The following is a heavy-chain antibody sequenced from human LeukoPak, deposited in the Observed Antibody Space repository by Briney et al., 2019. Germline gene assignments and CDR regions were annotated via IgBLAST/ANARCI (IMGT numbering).Heavy chain of an antibody. V-gene: IGHV3-23*01. CDR3: AKAYCSGGSCYYYFDY. D-gene: IGHD2-15*01. CDR2: ISGSGGST. J-gene: IGHJ4*02. Sequence: GGSQRLSCAVSGFTVSSNYMSWVRQAPGKGLEWVSAISGSGGSTYYADSVKGRFTISRDNSKNTLYLQMNSLRAEDTAVYYCAKAYCSGGSCYYYFDYWGQGTLVTVSS. CDR1: GFTVSSNY.